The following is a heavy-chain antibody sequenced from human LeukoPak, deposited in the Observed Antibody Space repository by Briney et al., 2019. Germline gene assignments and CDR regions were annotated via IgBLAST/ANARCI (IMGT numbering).Heavy chain of an antibody. CDR2: IHVSGST. D-gene: IGHD2-8*01. CDR3: ARDPSRPNMSGYYYYYMNV. Sequence: SETLSLTCTVSGGSISSGSYYWNWIRQPAGGGLEWIGRIHVSGSTDYNPSLKSGVSISVDTSKNQFSLKMSSVTAADTAVYYCARDPSRPNMSGYYYYYMNVWGKGTTVTISS. V-gene: IGHV4-61*02. CDR1: GGSISSGSYY. J-gene: IGHJ6*03.